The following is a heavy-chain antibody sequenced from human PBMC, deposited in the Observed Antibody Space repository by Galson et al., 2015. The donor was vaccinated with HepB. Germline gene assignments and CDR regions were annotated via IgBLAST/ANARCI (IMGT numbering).Heavy chain of an antibody. Sequence: SLRLSCAASGFTFSSYWMSWVRQAPGKGLEWVANIKQDGSEKYYVDSVKGRFTISRDNAKNSLYLQMNSLRAEDTAVYYCARDRYGSSSWYNDWYFDLWGRGTLVTVSS. V-gene: IGHV3-7*03. J-gene: IGHJ2*01. D-gene: IGHD6-13*01. CDR2: IKQDGSEK. CDR3: ARDRYGSSSWYNDWYFDL. CDR1: GFTFSSYW.